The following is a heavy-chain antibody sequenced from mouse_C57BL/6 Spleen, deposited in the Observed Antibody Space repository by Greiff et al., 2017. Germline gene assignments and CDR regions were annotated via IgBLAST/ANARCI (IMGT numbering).Heavy chain of an antibody. CDR3: ARHEDLYYGSSYWYFDV. D-gene: IGHD1-1*01. CDR2: FYPGSGSI. Sequence: QVQLQQSGAELVKPGASVKLSCKASGYTFTEYTIHWVKQRSGQGLEWIGRFYPGSGSIKYNEKFKDKATLTADKSSSTVYMELSRLTSEDSAVYFCARHEDLYYGSSYWYFDVWGTGTTVTVSS. CDR1: GYTFTEYT. V-gene: IGHV1-62-2*01. J-gene: IGHJ1*03.